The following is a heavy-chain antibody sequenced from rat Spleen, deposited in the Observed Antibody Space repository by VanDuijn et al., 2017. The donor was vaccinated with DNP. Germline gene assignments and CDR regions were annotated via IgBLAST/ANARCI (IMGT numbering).Heavy chain of an antibody. J-gene: IGHJ4*01. CDR2: INKDSRTI. V-gene: IGHV4-2*01. D-gene: IGHD1-6*01. CDR1: GFNFNDYW. CDR3: ARADYYYGGYYSAMDA. Sequence: EVKLVESGGGLVQPGRSLKLSCAASGFNFNDYWMGWVRQAPGKRLEWIGEINKDSRTINYTPSLKDKFTISRDNAQNTLYLQMNRLGSEDTAIYYCARADYYYGGYYSAMDAWGQGTSVTVSS.